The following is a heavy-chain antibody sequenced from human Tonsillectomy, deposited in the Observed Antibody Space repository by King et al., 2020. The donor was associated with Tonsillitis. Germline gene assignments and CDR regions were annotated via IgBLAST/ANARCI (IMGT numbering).Heavy chain of an antibody. V-gene: IGHV3-13*01. CDR3: ARGREALVFYYYYMDV. CDR1: GFTFSGYD. CDR2: IGKVGDT. D-gene: IGHD2-8*02. J-gene: IGHJ6*03. Sequence: DVQLVQSGGGLVQPGGSLRLSCAASGFTFSGYDMHWVRQATGKGLEWVAGIGKVGDTYYPGSVKGRFTISRENAKNSLYLEVNTLRAEDTAVYYCARGREALVFYYYYMDVWGKGTTVTVSS.